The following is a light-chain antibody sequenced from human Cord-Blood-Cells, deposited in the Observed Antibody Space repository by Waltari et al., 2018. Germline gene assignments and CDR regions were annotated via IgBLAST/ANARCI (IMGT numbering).Light chain of an antibody. J-gene: IGLJ1*01. CDR1: SLRSYY. CDR3: NSRDSSGNHPPDV. Sequence: SSELTQDPAVSVAWGQTVRITCQGDSLRSYYASWYQQKPGQATVLVISGKNNRPSGIPDRFSGYSAGSTDYLTITGAQAEDAANYYCNSRDSSGNHPPDVFGTGTKVTVL. CDR2: GKN. V-gene: IGLV3-19*01.